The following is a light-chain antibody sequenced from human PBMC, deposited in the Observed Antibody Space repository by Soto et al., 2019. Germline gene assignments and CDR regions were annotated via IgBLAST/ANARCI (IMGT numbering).Light chain of an antibody. CDR2: GAS. V-gene: IGKV3-15*01. CDR3: QQYGSSGT. Sequence: EIVMTQSPATLSVSPGDRASPSCRASQSVSSNLAWYQQKPGQAPRLLIYGASTRATGIPARFSGGGSGTVFTLTISSLQSEDFAVYYCQQYGSSGTLGQGTKVDIK. J-gene: IGKJ1*01. CDR1: QSVSSN.